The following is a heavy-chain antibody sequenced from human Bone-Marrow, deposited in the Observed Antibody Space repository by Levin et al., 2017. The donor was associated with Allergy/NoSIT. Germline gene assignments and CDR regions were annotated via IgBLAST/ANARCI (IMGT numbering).Heavy chain of an antibody. CDR2: IYYSGST. D-gene: IGHD3-10*01. V-gene: IGHV4-30-4*01. CDR3: ARGTRYYGSGSYSGWFDP. J-gene: IGHJ5*02. Sequence: SETLSLTCTVSGGSISSGDYYWSWIRQPPGKGLEWIGYIYYSGSTYYNPSLKSRVTISVDTSKNQFSLKLSSVTAADTAVYYCARGTRYYGSGSYSGWFDPWGQGTLVTVSS. CDR1: GGSISSGDYY.